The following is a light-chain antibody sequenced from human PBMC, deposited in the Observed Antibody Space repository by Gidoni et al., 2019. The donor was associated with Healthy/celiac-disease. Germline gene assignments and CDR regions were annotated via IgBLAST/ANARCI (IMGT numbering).Light chain of an antibody. CDR1: QSISSW. J-gene: IGKJ1*01. V-gene: IGKV1-5*03. CDR2: KAS. Sequence: DIQMTQSPSTMSASVGDRVTITCRASQSISSWLAWYQKKPGKAPKLLIYKASSLESVVPSRFSGSGSGTEFTLTISSLQPDDFATYYCQQYNSYSWTFGQGTKVEIK. CDR3: QQYNSYSWT.